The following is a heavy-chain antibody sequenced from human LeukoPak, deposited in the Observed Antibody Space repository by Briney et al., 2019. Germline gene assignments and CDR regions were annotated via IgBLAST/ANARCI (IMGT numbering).Heavy chain of an antibody. Sequence: GGSLRLSCSASGFTFSSYAMHWVRQAPGKGLEWVAVISYNGRNQNYADSVQGRFTISRDNSKNTLYLQMNSLRAEDTAVYYCAKDQPYYYDSSGYPLGYFQHWGQGTLVTVSS. D-gene: IGHD3-22*01. CDR3: AKDQPYYYDSSGYPLGYFQH. CDR2: ISYNGRNQ. CDR1: GFTFSSYA. J-gene: IGHJ1*01. V-gene: IGHV3-30*04.